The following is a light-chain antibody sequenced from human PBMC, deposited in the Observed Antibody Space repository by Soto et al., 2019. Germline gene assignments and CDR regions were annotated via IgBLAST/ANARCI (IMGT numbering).Light chain of an antibody. V-gene: IGKV1-9*01. CDR3: QQLNSYPQT. Sequence: DIQLTQSPSFLSASVGDRVTITCRASQGISSYLAWYQQKPGKAPKLLIYAASTLQSGVPSRFSGSGSGTEFTLTISSLQAEDSATYYCQQLNSYPQTFGQGTKLEIK. CDR2: AAS. CDR1: QGISSY. J-gene: IGKJ2*01.